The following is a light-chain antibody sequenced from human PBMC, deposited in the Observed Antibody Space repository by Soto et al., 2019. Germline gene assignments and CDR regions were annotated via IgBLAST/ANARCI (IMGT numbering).Light chain of an antibody. CDR2: TAS. V-gene: IGKV1-9*01. CDR1: QGITNY. J-gene: IGKJ1*01. CDR3: QQYNSYSWT. Sequence: DIQLAQSPSFLSASVGDRVTITCRASQGITNYLAWYQQKPGKAPKPLIYTASTLQSGVPSRFSGSGAGTEFTLTITGPQPGDFATYYCQQYNSYSWTFGQGTKVDIK.